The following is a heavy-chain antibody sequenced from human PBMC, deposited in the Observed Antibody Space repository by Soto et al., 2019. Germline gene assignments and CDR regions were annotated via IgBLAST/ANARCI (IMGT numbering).Heavy chain of an antibody. CDR2: ISESGSRT. J-gene: IGHJ2*01. Sequence: QVQLVESGGDLVKTGGSLRLSCTASGFSFSDYYMSWVRQAPGKGLEWLSYISESGSRTVYTDSLRGRFTISRDNAKNSLYLQMNSLRVEDSAVYYCARVTSAAPEDLWGRGTLVTVSS. CDR1: GFSFSDYY. V-gene: IGHV3-11*05. CDR3: ARVTSAAPEDL. D-gene: IGHD6-13*01.